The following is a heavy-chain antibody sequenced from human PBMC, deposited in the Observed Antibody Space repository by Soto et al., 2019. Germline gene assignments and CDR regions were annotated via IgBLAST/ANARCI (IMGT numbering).Heavy chain of an antibody. V-gene: IGHV4-30-2*01. J-gene: IGHJ5*02. CDR1: GGSISSGGYS. D-gene: IGHD2-2*01. CDR3: ARGPIVVPDENWFDP. Sequence: SETLSLTCAVSGGSISSGGYSWSWIRQPPGKGLEWIGYIYHSGSTYYNPSPKSRVTISVDRSKNQFSLKLSSVTAADTAVYYCARGPIVVPDENWFDPWGQGTLVTVSS. CDR2: IYHSGST.